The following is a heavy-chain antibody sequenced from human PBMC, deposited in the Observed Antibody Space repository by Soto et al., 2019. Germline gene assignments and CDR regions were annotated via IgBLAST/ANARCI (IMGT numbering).Heavy chain of an antibody. CDR1: GGSISSGGYY. J-gene: IGHJ4*02. D-gene: IGHD6-19*01. V-gene: IGHV4-31*03. CDR3: ARNRGPAAGWYFDV. CDR2: IYYSGST. Sequence: SETLSLTCTVSGGSISSGGYYWSWIRQHPGKGLEWIGYIYYSGSTYYNPSLKSRVTISVDTSKNQFSLKLSSVTAADTAVYYCARNRGPAAGWYFDVWGQGILVTVSS.